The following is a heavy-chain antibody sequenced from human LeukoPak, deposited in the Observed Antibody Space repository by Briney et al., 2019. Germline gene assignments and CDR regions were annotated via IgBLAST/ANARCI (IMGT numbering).Heavy chain of an antibody. D-gene: IGHD5-18*01. Sequence: GGSLRLSCAVSGFTFGSYSMIWVRQAPGEGLEWVSFISSSNSYMYYADSVKGRFTISRDNAKNSLYLQMNSVRAEDTAVYYCARDDSYGLYYFDYWGQGTLVTVSS. V-gene: IGHV3-21*01. CDR3: ARDDSYGLYYFDY. CDR1: GFTFGSYS. J-gene: IGHJ4*02. CDR2: ISSSNSYM.